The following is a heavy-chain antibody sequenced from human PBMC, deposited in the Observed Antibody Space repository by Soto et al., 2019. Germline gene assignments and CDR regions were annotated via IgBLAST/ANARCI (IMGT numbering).Heavy chain of an antibody. CDR3: ASVTFGGIVLAH. CDR2: IYFNGNT. CDR1: AASFSKYY. D-gene: IGHD3-16*01. V-gene: IGHV4-59*01. J-gene: IGHJ4*02. Sequence: SETLSLTCTVSAASFSKYYWTWIRQPPGKGLEWIGYIYFNGNTKYNPSLEGRLTISIDTSKKEFSLKLTSVTAADAAVYYCASVTFGGIVLAHWGQGSLVTVSS.